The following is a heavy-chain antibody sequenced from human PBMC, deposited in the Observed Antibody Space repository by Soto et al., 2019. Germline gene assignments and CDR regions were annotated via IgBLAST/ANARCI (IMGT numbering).Heavy chain of an antibody. Sequence: QLHLQESGPGLVKPSETLSLTCAVSGGSISSSGYNWAWIRQPPGKGLEWIGSINYTGSTYYNPSLKSRVALSVDTSKNQFSLNLSSVTAADTAVFYCARRHYSSSSGGFDYWGQGSLVTVSS. V-gene: IGHV4-39*01. CDR2: INYTGST. CDR1: GGSISSSGYN. CDR3: ARRHYSSSSGGFDY. D-gene: IGHD6-6*01. J-gene: IGHJ4*02.